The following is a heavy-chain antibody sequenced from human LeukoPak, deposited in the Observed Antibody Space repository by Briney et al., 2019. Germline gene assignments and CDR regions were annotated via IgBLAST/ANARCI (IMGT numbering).Heavy chain of an antibody. Sequence: GGSLRLSCAASGFTFSSYRMNWVRQAPGKGLEWVSFINSNSRYKYYADSVTCRFTISRDNAKNSLYLQMNSLRADDTAVYYCARSRQHQYDSSGHYEIFNWYFDLCGRGTLVTVSS. CDR3: ARSRQHQYDSSGHYEIFNWYFDL. CDR2: INSNSRYK. V-gene: IGHV3-21*01. J-gene: IGHJ2*01. CDR1: GFTFSSYR. D-gene: IGHD3-22*01.